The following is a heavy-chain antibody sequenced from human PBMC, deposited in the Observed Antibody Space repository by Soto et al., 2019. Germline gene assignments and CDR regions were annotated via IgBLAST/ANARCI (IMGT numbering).Heavy chain of an antibody. CDR3: ARGRRSGSSIVY. D-gene: IGHD3-10*01. J-gene: IGHJ4*02. CDR1: GGSISSWY. V-gene: IGHV4-59*01. CDR2: IYYSGST. Sequence: PSETPSLSCTVYGGSISSWYWCWIRQPPGKGLEWIGYIYYSGSTNYNPSLKSRVTISVDTSKNQFSLKLSSVTAADTAVYYCARGRRSGSSIVYSCQGTLLTVSS.